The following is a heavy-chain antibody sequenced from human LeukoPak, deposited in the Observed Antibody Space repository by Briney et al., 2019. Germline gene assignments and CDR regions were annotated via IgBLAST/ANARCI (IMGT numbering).Heavy chain of an antibody. D-gene: IGHD3-16*01. CDR3: ARAGGGLDY. CDR2: INPNNDGT. J-gene: IGHJ4*02. V-gene: IGHV1-2*02. CDR1: GYXFTDYY. Sequence: ASVKVSCKASGYXFTDYYVHWVRQAPGQGLEWKGWINPNNDGTNYAQNFQGRVTMTRDTSISTAYMELNSLTSDDTAVYYCARAGGGLDYWGQGTLVTVSS.